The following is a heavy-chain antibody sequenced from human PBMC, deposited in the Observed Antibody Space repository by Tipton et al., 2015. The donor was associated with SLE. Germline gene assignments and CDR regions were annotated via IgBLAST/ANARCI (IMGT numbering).Heavy chain of an antibody. J-gene: IGHJ4*02. CDR1: GFTFSSYG. V-gene: IGHV3-33*01. CDR3: ARSPYSGYDGGYFDY. D-gene: IGHD5-12*01. CDR2: IWYDGSNK. Sequence: SLRLSCAASGFTFSSYGMHWVRQAPGKGLEWVAVIWYDGSNKYYADSVKGRFTISRDNSKNTLYLQMNSLRAEDTAVYYCARSPYSGYDGGYFDYWGQGTLATVSS.